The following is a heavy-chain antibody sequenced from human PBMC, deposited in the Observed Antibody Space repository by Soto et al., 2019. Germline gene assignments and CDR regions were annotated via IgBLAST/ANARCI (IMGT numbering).Heavy chain of an antibody. CDR3: ATGSARFDF. V-gene: IGHV3-15*01. Sequence: EVQLVESGGGSAKPGGSVSLSCAASGFTFTDAWMNWLRQVPGAGLEWVGHVKSQIDGGTTDSAAAMDGRVTISRDDSKNMVYLQLNRLRTDYTAVYYCATGSARFDFWGQGTLVTVSS. D-gene: IGHD6-6*01. J-gene: IGHJ5*01. CDR2: VKSQIDGGTT. CDR1: GFTFTDAW.